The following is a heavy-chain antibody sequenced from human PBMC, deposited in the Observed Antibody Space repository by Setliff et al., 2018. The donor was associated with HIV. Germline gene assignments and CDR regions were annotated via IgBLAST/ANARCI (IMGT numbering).Heavy chain of an antibody. D-gene: IGHD6-6*01. CDR2: FHYSGSP. J-gene: IGHJ2*01. CDR3: ARSIARDYWYFSH. V-gene: IGHV4-59*01. Sequence: SATLSLTCTVSGESISNYHWSWIRQPPGKGLEFIGFFHYSGSPIYNSSLNSRVNISVDTSKNQFSLHLRSATAADTAVYYCARSIARDYWYFSHWGRGTLVTVSS. CDR1: GESISNYH.